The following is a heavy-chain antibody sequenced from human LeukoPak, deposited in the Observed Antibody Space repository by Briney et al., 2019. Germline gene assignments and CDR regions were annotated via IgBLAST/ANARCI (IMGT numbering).Heavy chain of an antibody. Sequence: SETLSLTCTVSGGYISSYYWSWIRQPPGKGLEWIGYIFNSGSTNYNPSLKSRVTISVDTSKNQFSLKLSSVTAADTAVYFCALGDCSSTICYVFDYWGQGTLVTVSS. CDR3: ALGDCSSTICYVFDY. J-gene: IGHJ4*02. D-gene: IGHD2-2*01. V-gene: IGHV4-59*01. CDR2: IFNSGST. CDR1: GGYISSYY.